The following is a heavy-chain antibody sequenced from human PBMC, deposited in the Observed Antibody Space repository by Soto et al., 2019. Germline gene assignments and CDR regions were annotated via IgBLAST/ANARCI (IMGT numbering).Heavy chain of an antibody. D-gene: IGHD2-15*01. CDR2: IYYSGST. CDR3: ARGLVVVAAPYFDY. J-gene: IGHJ4*02. CDR1: GGSVSSGSYY. Sequence: QVQLQESGPGLVKPSETLSLTCTVSGGSVSSGSYYWSWIRQPPGKGLEWIGYIYYSGSTNYNPSLKSRVTISVDTSKNQFSLKLSSVTAADAAVYYCARGLVVVAAPYFDYWGQGTLVTVSS. V-gene: IGHV4-61*01.